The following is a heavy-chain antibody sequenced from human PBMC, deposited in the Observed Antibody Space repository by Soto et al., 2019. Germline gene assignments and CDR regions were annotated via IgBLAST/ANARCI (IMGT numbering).Heavy chain of an antibody. CDR3: ARGGTRYCTNGVCYSHAFDI. CDR1: GFTFSSYG. CDR2: IWYDGSNK. Sequence: GGSLRLSCAASGFTFSSYGMHWVRQAPGKGLEWVAVIWYDGSNKYYADSVKGRFTISRDNSKNTLYLQMNSLRAEDTAVYYCARGGTRYCTNGVCYSHAFDIWGQGTMVTVSS. V-gene: IGHV3-33*08. D-gene: IGHD2-8*01. J-gene: IGHJ3*02.